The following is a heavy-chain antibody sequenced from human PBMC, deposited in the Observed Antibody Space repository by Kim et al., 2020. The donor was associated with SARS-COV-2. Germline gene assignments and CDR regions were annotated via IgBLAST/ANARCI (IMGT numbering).Heavy chain of an antibody. J-gene: IGHJ6*02. V-gene: IGHV3-7*01. D-gene: IGHD3-16*01. Sequence: YVDSVKGRFTSSRDNPKKSLYLQMNSLRAEDTAVYYCARHWGDYYYGMDVWGQGTTVTVSS. CDR3: ARHWGDYYYGMDV.